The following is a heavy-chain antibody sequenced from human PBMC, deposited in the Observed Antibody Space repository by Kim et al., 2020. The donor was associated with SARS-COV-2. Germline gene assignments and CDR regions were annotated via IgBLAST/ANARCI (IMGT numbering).Heavy chain of an antibody. J-gene: IGHJ3*02. D-gene: IGHD2-15*01. CDR2: IYYSGST. CDR1: GGSISSYY. CDR3: ARVGWYPPYLAFDI. Sequence: SETLSLTCTVSGGSISSYYWSWIRQPPGKGLEWIGYIYYSGSTNYNPSLKSRVTISVDTSKNQFSLKLSSVTAADTAVYYCARVGWYPPYLAFDIWGQGTMVTVSS. V-gene: IGHV4-59*01.